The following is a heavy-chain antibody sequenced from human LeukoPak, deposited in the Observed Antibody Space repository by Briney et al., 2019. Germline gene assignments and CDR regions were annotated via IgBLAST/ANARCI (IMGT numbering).Heavy chain of an antibody. CDR2: INHSGST. D-gene: IGHD2-2*01. J-gene: IGHJ6*03. CDR1: GGSFSGYY. CDR3: ARVRGCSSTSCYAYYYYMDV. Sequence: PSETLSLTGAVYGGSFSGYYWSWIRQPPGKGLEWIGEINHSGSTNYNPPLKSRVTISVDTSKNQFSLELSSVTAADTAVYYCARVRGCSSTSCYAYYYYMDVWGKGTTVTVSS. V-gene: IGHV4-34*01.